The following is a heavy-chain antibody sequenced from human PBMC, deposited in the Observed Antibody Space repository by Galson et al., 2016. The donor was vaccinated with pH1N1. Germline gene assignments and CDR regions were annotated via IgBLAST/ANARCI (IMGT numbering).Heavy chain of an antibody. CDR2: IDWDDAK. V-gene: IGHV2-70*01. J-gene: IGHJ4*02. CDR3: ARMVYGDNLKNFDY. CDR1: GFSLSTSGMC. Sequence: PALVKPTQTLTLTCTFSGFSLSTSGMCVSWIRQPPGKALEWLALIDWDDAKYYSTSLKTRLTISKDTSKNQVVLTMTNMDPVDTATYYCARMVYGDNLKNFDYWGQGTLVTVSS. D-gene: IGHD4-23*01.